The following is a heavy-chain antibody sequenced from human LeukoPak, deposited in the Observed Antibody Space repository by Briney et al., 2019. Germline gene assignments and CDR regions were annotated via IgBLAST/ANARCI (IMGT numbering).Heavy chain of an antibody. J-gene: IGHJ4*02. Sequence: ASVKVSCKASGYTFTGYYMHWVRQAPGQGLEWMGWINPNSGGTNYARKFQSRVTMTRDTSISTAYMELSRLRSDDTAAYYCARGALLLWFGESNDYWGQGTLVTVSS. D-gene: IGHD3-10*01. CDR2: INPNSGGT. CDR1: GYTFTGYY. V-gene: IGHV1-2*02. CDR3: ARGALLLWFGESNDY.